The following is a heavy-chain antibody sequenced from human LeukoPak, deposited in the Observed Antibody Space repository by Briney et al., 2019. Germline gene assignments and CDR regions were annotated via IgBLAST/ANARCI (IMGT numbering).Heavy chain of an antibody. Sequence: SQTLSLTCAISGDSVSSNSAAWNWIRQSPSRGLEWLGRTYYRSKWYNDYAVSVKSRITINQETSKNQFSLQLNSVTPEDTAVYYCAREAGYSSSWIKNYYYYYYMDVWGKGTTVTVSS. D-gene: IGHD6-13*01. CDR3: AREAGYSSSWIKNYYYYYYMDV. J-gene: IGHJ6*03. V-gene: IGHV6-1*01. CDR1: GDSVSSNSAA. CDR2: TYYRSKWYN.